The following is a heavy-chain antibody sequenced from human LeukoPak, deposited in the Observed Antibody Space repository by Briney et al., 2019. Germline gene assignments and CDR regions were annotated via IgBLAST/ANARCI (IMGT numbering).Heavy chain of an antibody. CDR1: GGSIGTYY. J-gene: IGHJ4*02. D-gene: IGHD3-10*01. CDR2: IYTSGNT. CDR3: ARDSGRRGYPEYSFDY. V-gene: IGHV4-4*07. Sequence: PSETLSLTCTVSGGSIGTYYWSWNRQPAGKGLEWIGRIYTSGNTKYNPSLKSRVTISVDTSKNQFSLKLTSLTAADTAIYYCARDSGRRGYPEYSFDYWGQGTLVTVSS.